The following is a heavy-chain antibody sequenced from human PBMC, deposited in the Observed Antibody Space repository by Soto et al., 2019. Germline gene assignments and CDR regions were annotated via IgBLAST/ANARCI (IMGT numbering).Heavy chain of an antibody. CDR1: GFTFNSYG. D-gene: IGHD3-22*01. Sequence: QVQLVESGGGVVQPGRSLRLSCAASGFTFNSYGIHWVRQAPGKGLEWVAVISHDGSKTNYADSVKGRVTISRDNYKDTVYLQMNSLSAEDTAVSYCAKATYYYSSSGYYVFYSWGQGTLVTVSS. CDR3: AKATYYYSSSGYYVFYS. CDR2: ISHDGSKT. V-gene: IGHV3-30*18. J-gene: IGHJ4*02.